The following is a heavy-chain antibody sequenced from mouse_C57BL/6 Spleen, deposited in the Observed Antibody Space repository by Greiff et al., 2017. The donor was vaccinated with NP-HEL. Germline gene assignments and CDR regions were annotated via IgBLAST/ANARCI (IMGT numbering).Heavy chain of an antibody. D-gene: IGHD2-5*01. J-gene: IGHJ2*01. CDR3: ARRGEAYYSNYFDY. CDR2: IHPNSGST. CDR1: GYTFTSYW. V-gene: IGHV1-64*01. Sequence: QVQLQQPGAELVKPGASVKLSCKASGYTFTSYWMHWVKQRPGQGLEWIGMIHPNSGSTNYNEKFKSKATLTVDKSSSTAYMQLSSLTSEDSAVYYCARRGEAYYSNYFDYWGKGTTLTVSA.